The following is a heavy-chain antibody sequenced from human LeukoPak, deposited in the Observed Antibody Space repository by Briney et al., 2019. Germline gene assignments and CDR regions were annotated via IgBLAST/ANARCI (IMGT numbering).Heavy chain of an antibody. D-gene: IGHD3-10*01. CDR3: ARNSWSHP. CDR2: IKQDGSEK. Sequence: GGSLRLSCAASGFTFSSYWMSWVRQAPGKGLEWVANIKQDGSEKNYVDSVKGRFTISRDNAKNSLYLQINRRRAEDTRVYYWARNSWSHPWGQGTLVTVSS. J-gene: IGHJ5*02. CDR1: GFTFSSYW. V-gene: IGHV3-7*01.